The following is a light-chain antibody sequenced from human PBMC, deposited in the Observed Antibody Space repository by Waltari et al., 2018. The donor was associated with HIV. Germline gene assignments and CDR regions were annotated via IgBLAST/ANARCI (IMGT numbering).Light chain of an antibody. CDR2: GAS. CDR1: QSVSTT. CDR3: QQYSNSGPIT. Sequence: EIVLTQSPGTLSLSPGERATLSCRASQSVSTTLAWYQQKPGQAPRLLIYGASSRATGIPDRFSGSGSGTDFILTISRLEPEDFAVYYCQQYSNSGPITFGQGTRLEIK. V-gene: IGKV3-20*01. J-gene: IGKJ5*01.